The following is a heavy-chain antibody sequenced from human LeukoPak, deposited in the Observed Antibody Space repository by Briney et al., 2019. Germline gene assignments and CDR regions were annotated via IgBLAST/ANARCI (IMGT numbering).Heavy chain of an antibody. V-gene: IGHV3-9*03. D-gene: IGHD6-13*01. CDR3: ARGVIAAAGTVGYFDY. CDR2: ISWNSGSI. CDR1: GFTFDDYA. J-gene: IGHJ4*02. Sequence: PGGSLRLSCAASGFTFDDYAMHWVRQAPGKGLEWVSGISWNSGSIGYADSVKGRFTISRDNAKNSLYLQMNSLRAEDMALYYCARGVIAAAGTVGYFDYWGQGTLVTVSS.